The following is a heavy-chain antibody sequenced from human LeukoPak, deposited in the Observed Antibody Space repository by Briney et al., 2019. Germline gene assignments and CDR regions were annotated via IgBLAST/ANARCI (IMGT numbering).Heavy chain of an antibody. J-gene: IGHJ4*02. V-gene: IGHV3-66*01. Sequence: LPGGSLRLSCAASGFTVSGNYMSWVRQAPGKGLEWVSAIYSGGSTYYADSVKGRFSISRDNSKNTLYLHMDSLRAEDTAVYYCARIVPVSGEVFDLWGQGTLVTVSS. CDR2: IYSGGST. CDR3: ARIVPVSGEVFDL. CDR1: GFTVSGNY. D-gene: IGHD2-21*02.